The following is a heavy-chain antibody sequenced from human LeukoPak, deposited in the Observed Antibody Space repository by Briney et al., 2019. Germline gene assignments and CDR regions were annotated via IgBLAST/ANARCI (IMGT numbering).Heavy chain of an antibody. D-gene: IGHD3-22*01. CDR3: ARVLVYYDNINAFDI. V-gene: IGHV3-30-3*01. J-gene: IGHJ3*02. Sequence: PGGSLRLSCAASGFTFSNYAIHWVRRAPGKGLEWVAVISYDGTKKYYADSVKGRFTISRDNSKNTLFLQMTSLRAEDTAVYYCARVLVYYDNINAFDIWGQGTMVTVSS. CDR2: ISYDGTKK. CDR1: GFTFSNYA.